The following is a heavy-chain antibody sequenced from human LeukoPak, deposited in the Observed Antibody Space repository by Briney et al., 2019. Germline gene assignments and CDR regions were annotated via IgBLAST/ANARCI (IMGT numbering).Heavy chain of an antibody. V-gene: IGHV3-11*01. J-gene: IGHJ4*02. CDR1: GFTFSDYY. D-gene: IGHD1-26*01. CDR2: ISSSGYTI. CDR3: ARDPGSGTFPY. Sequence: GGSLRLSCAASGFTFSDYYMHWIRRAPGKGLEWVSYISSSGYTIYYADSVKGRFTISRDNAKNSRYLQMNSLRAEDTAVYYCARDPGSGTFPYWGQGTLVTVSS.